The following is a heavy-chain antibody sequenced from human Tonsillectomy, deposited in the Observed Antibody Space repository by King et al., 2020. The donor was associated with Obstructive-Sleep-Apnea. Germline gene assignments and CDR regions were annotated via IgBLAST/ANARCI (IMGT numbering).Heavy chain of an antibody. CDR3: AKEKGSSWYTRTTEIDY. J-gene: IGHJ4*02. V-gene: IGHV3-30*02. D-gene: IGHD6-13*01. CDR1: GFTFSSFG. Sequence: VQLVESGGGVVQPGMSLRISCAASGFTFSSFGMHWGRQAPGKGLEWLACIRFDGRYKYDADSVKGRFTISRDNSKNTLYLQMNSLRAEDTAVYYCAKEKGSSWYTRTTEIDYWAQGTLVTVSS. CDR2: IRFDGRYK.